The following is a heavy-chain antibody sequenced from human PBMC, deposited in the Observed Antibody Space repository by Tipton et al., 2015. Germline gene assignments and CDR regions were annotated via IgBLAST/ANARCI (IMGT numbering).Heavy chain of an antibody. V-gene: IGHV5-51*01. CDR1: GYTFSNHW. J-gene: IGHJ4*02. CDR3: ARRLPYFEWSKVYYFDY. CDR2: IHPSDSET. D-gene: IGHD3-9*01. Sequence: QLVQSGGEVKKPGESLKISCKVSGYTFSNHWIGWMRQMPGKGLEWVGIIHPSDSETKYSPSFEGLVTISADKSTSTAYLQWSSLKASDTAVYYCARRLPYFEWSKVYYFDYWGQGSPVTVSP.